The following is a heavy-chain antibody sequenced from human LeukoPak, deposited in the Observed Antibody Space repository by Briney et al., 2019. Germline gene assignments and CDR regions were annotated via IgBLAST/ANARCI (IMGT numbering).Heavy chain of an antibody. D-gene: IGHD1-26*01. V-gene: IGHV3-48*01. J-gene: IGHJ4*02. CDR3: AKDAVGGTYVRYFDS. Sequence: PGGSLRLSCVASGFTFSNYNMNWVSQAPGKGLEWVSYITLSSSTIYYANSVKGRFTISRDNSKSTLYLQMNSLGAEDTAVYYCAKDAVGGTYVRYFDSWGQGTLVTVSS. CDR2: ITLSSSTI. CDR1: GFTFSNYN.